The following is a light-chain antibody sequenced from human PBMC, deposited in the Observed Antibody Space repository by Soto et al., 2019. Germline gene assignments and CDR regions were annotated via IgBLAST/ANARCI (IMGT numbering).Light chain of an antibody. CDR2: AAS. J-gene: IGKJ5*01. V-gene: IGKV1-39*01. CDR1: QSISSY. Sequence: DIQMTLSPSSLSASVKDRVTITCRASQSISSYLNWYQQKPGKAPKLLIYAASSLQSGVPSRFSGSGSGTDFTLTISSLQPEDFATYYCQQSYSTPIAFGQGTRLEI. CDR3: QQSYSTPIA.